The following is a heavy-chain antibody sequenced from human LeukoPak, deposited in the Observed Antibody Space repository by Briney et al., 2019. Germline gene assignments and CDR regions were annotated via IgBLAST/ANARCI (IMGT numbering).Heavy chain of an antibody. J-gene: IGHJ4*02. Sequence: ASVKVSCKASGYTFTDYYTHWVRQAPGQGLEWMGWVNPNNGGTNYAQKFQGRVTMTTDTSISTAYIELSSLTSDDTAVYYCARVPGGPARDLNYWGQGSLVTVSS. CDR2: VNPNNGGT. D-gene: IGHD3-16*01. CDR1: GYTFTDYY. V-gene: IGHV1-2*02. CDR3: ARVPGGPARDLNY.